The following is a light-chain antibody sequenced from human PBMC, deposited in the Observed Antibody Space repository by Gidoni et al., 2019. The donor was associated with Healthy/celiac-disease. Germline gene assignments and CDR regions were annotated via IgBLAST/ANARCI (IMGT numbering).Light chain of an antibody. V-gene: IGLV2-14*01. CDR1: SSDVGGYNY. J-gene: IGLJ1*01. CDR3: SSYTSSSTEV. Sequence: QSALTQPASVSGSPGQSITISCTGTSSDVGGYNYVSWYQQHPGKAPKLVIYDVSNRPSGVSKRFSGSKSGNTASLTISGLQAEDEADYYCSSYTSSSTEVFGTGTKVTVL. CDR2: DVS.